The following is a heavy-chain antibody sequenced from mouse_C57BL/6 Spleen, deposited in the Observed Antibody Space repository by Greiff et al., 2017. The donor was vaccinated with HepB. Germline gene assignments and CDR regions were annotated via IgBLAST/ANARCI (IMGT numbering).Heavy chain of an antibody. J-gene: IGHJ2*01. CDR1: GYSITSGYY. CDR2: ISYDGSN. CDR3: ARVRQLNFDY. D-gene: IGHD3-2*02. Sequence: EVQLVESGPGLVKPSQSLSLTCSVTGYSITSGYYWNWIRQFPGNKLEWMGYISYDGSNNYNPSLKNRISITRDTSKNQFFLKLNSVPTEDTATYYCARVRQLNFDYWGQGTTLTVSS. V-gene: IGHV3-6*01.